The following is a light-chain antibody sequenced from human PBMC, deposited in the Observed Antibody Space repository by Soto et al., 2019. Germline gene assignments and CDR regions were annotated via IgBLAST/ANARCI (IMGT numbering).Light chain of an antibody. CDR2: GAS. CDR3: QQYHYWPPVT. V-gene: IGKV3-15*01. CDR1: QSVTGN. Sequence: EVVMTQSPATLSVSPGERATLSCRASQSVTGNFAWYQQKPGQAPRLLIYGASTRAPGIPARCSGSGSGTEFTLTISSLQYEDFAVYYCQQYHYWPPVTFGQGTRLEIK. J-gene: IGKJ5*01.